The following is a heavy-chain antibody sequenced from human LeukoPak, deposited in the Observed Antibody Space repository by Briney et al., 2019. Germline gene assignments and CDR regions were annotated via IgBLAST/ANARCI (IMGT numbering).Heavy chain of an antibody. CDR1: GFTFSSYE. D-gene: IGHD6-13*01. CDR3: ARDSRRIAAAGGPGY. V-gene: IGHV3-48*03. J-gene: IGHJ4*02. Sequence: GGSLRLSCAASGFTFSSYEMNWVRQAPGKGLEWVSYISSSGSTIYYADSVKGRFTISRDNAKNSLYLQMNSLRAEDTAVYYCARDSRRIAAAGGPGYWGQGTLVTVSS. CDR2: ISSSGSTI.